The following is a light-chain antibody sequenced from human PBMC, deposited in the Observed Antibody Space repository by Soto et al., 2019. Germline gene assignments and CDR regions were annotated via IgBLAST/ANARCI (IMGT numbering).Light chain of an antibody. CDR3: QQYGSSRSYT. CDR1: QSISSVY. V-gene: IGKV3-20*01. J-gene: IGKJ2*01. Sequence: EIVLTQSPGTLSLSPGERATLSCRASQSISSVYLAWYQQKPGQAPRLIIYGASTRATGIPDRFSGSGSGTDFTLTISRLEPEDFAVYYCQQYGSSRSYTFGQGTNVELK. CDR2: GAS.